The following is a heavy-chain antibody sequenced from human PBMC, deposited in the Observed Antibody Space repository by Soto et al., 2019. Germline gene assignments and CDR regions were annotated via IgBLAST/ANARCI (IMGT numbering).Heavy chain of an antibody. CDR3: ARGYCSGDTCYHIDY. CDR2: ISGSGGST. D-gene: IGHD2-15*01. CDR1: GFTFSSYV. Sequence: EVQLLDSGGGSVQPGGPLRLSCAASGFTFSSYVMRWVRQAPGKGLEWVSSISGSGGSTYYTDSVKGRFTISRDNSKNTLYLQMNSLRAEDTAVYFCARGYCSGDTCYHIDYWGQGTLVTVSS. J-gene: IGHJ4*02. V-gene: IGHV3-23*01.